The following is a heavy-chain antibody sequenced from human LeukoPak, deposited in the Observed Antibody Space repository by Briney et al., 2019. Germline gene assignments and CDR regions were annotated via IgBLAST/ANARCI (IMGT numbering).Heavy chain of an antibody. D-gene: IGHD3-9*01. J-gene: IGHJ3*02. CDR2: ISSSSSYI. CDR3: ARDELNTLPYDILTGYYPSDDAFDI. CDR1: GFTFSSYS. Sequence: GGSLRLSCAASGFTFSSYSMNWVRQAPGKGLEWVSSISSSSSYIYYADSVKGRFTISRDNAKNSLYLQMNSLRAEDTAVYYCARDELNTLPYDILTGYYPSDDAFDIWGQGTMVTVSS. V-gene: IGHV3-21*01.